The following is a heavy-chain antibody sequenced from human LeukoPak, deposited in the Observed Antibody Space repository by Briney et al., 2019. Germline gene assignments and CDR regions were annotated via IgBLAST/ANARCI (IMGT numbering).Heavy chain of an antibody. CDR2: IYTSGST. J-gene: IGHJ4*02. CDR1: GSSISSGGYY. Sequence: SETLSLTCTVSGSSISSGGYYWGWIRQPAGKGLEWIGRIYTSGSTNYNPSLKSRVTISVDTSKNQFSLKLSSETAADTAVYYCARVSGYEYYFDYWGQGTLVTVSS. V-gene: IGHV4-61*02. D-gene: IGHD5-12*01. CDR3: ARVSGYEYYFDY.